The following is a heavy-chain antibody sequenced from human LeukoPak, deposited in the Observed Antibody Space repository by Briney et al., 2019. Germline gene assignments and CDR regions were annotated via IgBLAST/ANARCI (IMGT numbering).Heavy chain of an antibody. Sequence: PSETLSLTCTVSGGSISSGSYYWSWIRQPPGKGLEWIGSIYYSGSTYYKSSLKSRVTMSVDTSKNQFSLKLNSVTAADTAVYYCARNRYYYGSGNYGVPNWFDPWGQGTLVTVSS. V-gene: IGHV4-39*01. CDR1: GGSISSGSYY. D-gene: IGHD3-10*01. CDR2: IYYSGST. CDR3: ARNRYYYGSGNYGVPNWFDP. J-gene: IGHJ5*02.